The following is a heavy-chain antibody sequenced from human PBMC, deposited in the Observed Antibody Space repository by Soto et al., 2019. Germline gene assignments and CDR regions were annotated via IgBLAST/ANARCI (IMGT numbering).Heavy chain of an antibody. V-gene: IGHV3-23*01. CDR3: AKGSSTTPTSQGLLAS. J-gene: IGHJ4*01. Sequence: GKGLEWISGISASGGRPYYADSVKGRFTVSRDNSNNTLYLQLNRLRDEDTAVYYCAKGSSTTPTSQGLLASWGHGTPVPGSS. CDR2: ISASGGRP. D-gene: IGHD3-3*02.